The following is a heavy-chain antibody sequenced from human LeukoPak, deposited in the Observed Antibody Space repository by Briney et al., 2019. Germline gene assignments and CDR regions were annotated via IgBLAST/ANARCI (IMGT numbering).Heavy chain of an antibody. Sequence: SGGPLRLSCAASGFTFNIYAVNWVRQASGKGLEGVSTISGSGSSTYYADSVKGRFTISRDNSKNTLYLQMNSLRAEDTAVYFCAKDQHGYDKPIDYWGQGTLVTVSS. V-gene: IGHV3-23*01. D-gene: IGHD5-12*01. J-gene: IGHJ4*02. CDR2: ISGSGSST. CDR1: GFTFNIYA. CDR3: AKDQHGYDKPIDY.